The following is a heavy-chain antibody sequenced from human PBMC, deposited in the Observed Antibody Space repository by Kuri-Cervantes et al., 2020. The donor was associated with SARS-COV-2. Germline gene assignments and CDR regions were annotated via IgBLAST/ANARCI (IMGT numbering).Heavy chain of an antibody. J-gene: IGHJ2*01. CDR3: ARDYGGNYWYFDL. CDR2: IYTSGST. CDR1: GGSISSYY. V-gene: IGHV4-4*07. D-gene: IGHD4-23*01. Sequence: GSLRLSCTVSGGSISSYYWSWIRQPAGKGLEWIGRIYTSGSTNYNPSLKSRVTKSVDTSKNQFYLKLSSVTAADTAVYYCARDYGGNYWYFDLWGRGTLVTVSS.